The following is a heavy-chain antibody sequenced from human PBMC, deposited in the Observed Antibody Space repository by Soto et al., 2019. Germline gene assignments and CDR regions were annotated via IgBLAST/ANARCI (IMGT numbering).Heavy chain of an antibody. J-gene: IGHJ6*02. V-gene: IGHV1-2*02. Sequence: QVQLVQSGAEVKKPGASVKVSCKASGYTFTSYYMHWVRQAPGQGLEWMGWINPNSGGTNYAQKFQGRVTMTRDTSISTAYMELSRLRSDDTAVYYCARDPAIVVVPAATSNGMDVWGQGTTVTVSS. CDR1: GYTFTSYY. CDR2: INPNSGGT. CDR3: ARDPAIVVVPAATSNGMDV. D-gene: IGHD2-2*01.